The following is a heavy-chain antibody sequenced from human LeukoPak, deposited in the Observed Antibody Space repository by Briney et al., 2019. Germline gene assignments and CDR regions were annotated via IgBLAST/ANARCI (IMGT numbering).Heavy chain of an antibody. D-gene: IGHD5-18*01. CDR3: ARTRWLMRAFDI. CDR2: IYHSGST. CDR1: GYSISSGYY. Sequence: SETLSLTCTVSGYSISSGYYWGWIRQPPGKGLEWIGNIYHSGSTYYNPSLKSRVTISVDTSKNQFSLKLSSVTAADTAVYYCARTRWLMRAFDIWGQGTMVTVSS. V-gene: IGHV4-38-2*02. J-gene: IGHJ3*02.